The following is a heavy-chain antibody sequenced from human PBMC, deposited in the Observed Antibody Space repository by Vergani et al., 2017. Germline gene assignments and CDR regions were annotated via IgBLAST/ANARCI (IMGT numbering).Heavy chain of an antibody. CDR2: IIPIFGTA. J-gene: IGHJ4*02. V-gene: IGHV1-69*01. Sequence: QVQLVQSGAEVKKPGSSVKVSCKASGGTFSSYAISWVRQAPGQGLEWMGGIIPIFGTANYAQKFQGRVTITADESTSTAYMELSSLRSEDTAGYYCAREGFNRDYDILTGYYDYWGQGTLVTVSS. D-gene: IGHD3-9*01. CDR1: GGTFSSYA. CDR3: AREGFNRDYDILTGYYDY.